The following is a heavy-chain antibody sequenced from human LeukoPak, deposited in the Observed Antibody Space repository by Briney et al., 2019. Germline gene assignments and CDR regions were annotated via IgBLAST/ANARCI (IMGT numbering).Heavy chain of an antibody. D-gene: IGHD1-7*01. CDR3: VRGSRKLGGMDV. V-gene: IGHV3-21*01. Sequence: GGSLRLSCVVSGFIFSNHSMNWVRQAPGRGLEWVSSISSRGSYRFYADSVKGRFTISRDNASKSLSLQMTSLRGEDTAVYYCVRGSRKLGGMDVWGQGTTVTVSS. CDR1: GFIFSNHS. J-gene: IGHJ6*02. CDR2: ISSRGSYR.